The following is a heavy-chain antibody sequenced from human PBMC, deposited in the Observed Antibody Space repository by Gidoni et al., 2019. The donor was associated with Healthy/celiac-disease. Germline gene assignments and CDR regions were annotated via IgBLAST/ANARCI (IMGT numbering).Heavy chain of an antibody. Sequence: EVQLVESGGGLVQPGGSLRLSCAASGFTVSSNYMSWVRQAPGKGLEWVSVIYSGGSTYYADSVKGRFTISRDNSKNTLYLQMNSLSAEDTAVYYCARGTTVVTPLVDYWGQGTLVTVSS. CDR3: ARGTTVVTPLVDY. CDR2: IYSGGST. D-gene: IGHD4-17*01. J-gene: IGHJ4*02. CDR1: GFTVSSNY. V-gene: IGHV3-66*02.